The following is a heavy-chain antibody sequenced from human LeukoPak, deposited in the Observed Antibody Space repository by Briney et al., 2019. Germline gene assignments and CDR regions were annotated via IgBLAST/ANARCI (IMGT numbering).Heavy chain of an antibody. CDR3: ARHYGSGSYYAY. Sequence: KPSETLSLTCAVYGGSFSGYYWSWIRQPPGKGLEWIGEINQSGSTNYNPSLKSRVTISLDTSKNQFSLKLRSVTAADTAVYYCARHYGSGSYYAYWGQGTLVTVSS. J-gene: IGHJ4*02. D-gene: IGHD3-10*01. V-gene: IGHV4-34*01. CDR1: GGSFSGYY. CDR2: INQSGST.